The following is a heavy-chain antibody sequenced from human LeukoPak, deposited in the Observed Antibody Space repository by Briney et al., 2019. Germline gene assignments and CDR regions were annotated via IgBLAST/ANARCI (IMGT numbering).Heavy chain of an antibody. D-gene: IGHD2-2*02. Sequence: GGSLRLSCAASGFTFDDYGMSWVRQAPGKGLEWVSGINWNGGSTGYADSVKGRFTISRDNAKNSLYLQMNSLRAEDTAVYYCVRHRRTIQRYYSYYYMDVWGKGTTVTVSS. CDR1: GFTFDDYG. V-gene: IGHV3-20*04. J-gene: IGHJ6*03. CDR2: INWNGGST. CDR3: VRHRRTIQRYYSYYYMDV.